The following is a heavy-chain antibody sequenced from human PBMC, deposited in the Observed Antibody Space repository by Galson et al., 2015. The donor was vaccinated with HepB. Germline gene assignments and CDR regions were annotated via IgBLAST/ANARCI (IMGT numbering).Heavy chain of an antibody. Sequence: SLRLSCAASGFTFSANDMHWVRQATGKGLEWVSAIGRGGDTYYPDSVKGRFTISRENGKNSLYLKMNSLRAEDTAVYYCAREIIDSISPAWNFDLWGRGTLVTVSS. CDR1: GFTFSAND. CDR2: IGRGGDT. CDR3: AREIIDSISPAWNFDL. J-gene: IGHJ2*01. D-gene: IGHD3-3*02. V-gene: IGHV3-13*01.